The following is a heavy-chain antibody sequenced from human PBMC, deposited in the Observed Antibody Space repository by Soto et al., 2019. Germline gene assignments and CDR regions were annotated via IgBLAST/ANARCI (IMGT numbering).Heavy chain of an antibody. J-gene: IGHJ6*02. CDR2: ISYDGSNK. V-gene: IGHV3-30-3*01. D-gene: IGHD6-19*01. CDR1: GFTFSSYA. Sequence: AGGSLRLSCAASGFTFSSYAMHWVRQAPGKGLEWVAVISYDGSNKYYADSVKGRFTIPRDNSKNTLYLQMNSLRAEDTAVYYCARDGQSYYYYYGMDVWGQGTTVTVSS. CDR3: ARDGQSYYYYYGMDV.